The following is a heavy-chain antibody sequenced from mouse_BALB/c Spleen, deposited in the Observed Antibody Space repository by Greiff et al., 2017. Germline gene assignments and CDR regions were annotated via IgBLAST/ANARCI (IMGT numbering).Heavy chain of an antibody. CDR3: EGGHYAMDY. Sequence: EVQLQQSGAELVKPGASVKLSCTASGFNIKDTYMHWVKQRPEQGLEWIGRIDPANGNTKYDPKFQGKATITADKSSNTAYLQLSSLTSEDTAVYYCEGGHYAMDYWGQGTSVTVSS. CDR1: GFNIKDTY. CDR2: IDPANGNT. D-gene: IGHD3-3*01. V-gene: IGHV14-3*02. J-gene: IGHJ4*01.